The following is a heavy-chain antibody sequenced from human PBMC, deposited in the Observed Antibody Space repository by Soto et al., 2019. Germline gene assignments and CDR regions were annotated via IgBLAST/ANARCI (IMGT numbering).Heavy chain of an antibody. CDR3: AHTSGPGYSKRDGFDI. Sequence: QITLKESGPTLVKPTQTLTLTCTFSGFTLSTSGVGVGWIRQPPGKALECLGIIYWDDDKRYSPSLKSRLTITKDTSKNQVVLTMTNMDPVDTATYCCAHTSGPGYSKRDGFDILGQGTMVTVSS. CDR2: IYWDDDK. D-gene: IGHD2-15*01. V-gene: IGHV2-5*02. J-gene: IGHJ3*02. CDR1: GFTLSTSGVG.